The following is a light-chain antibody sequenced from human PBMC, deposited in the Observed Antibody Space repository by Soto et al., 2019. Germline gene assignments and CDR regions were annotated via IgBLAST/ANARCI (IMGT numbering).Light chain of an antibody. CDR1: QDITNS. V-gene: IGKV1-39*01. J-gene: IGKJ1*01. CDR3: HQTYSTPGT. CDR2: ASS. Sequence: IQMTQTVSSVSASVGHRVTLTCRASQDITNSLSWYQQKSGKAPSLLIYASSTLQAGVPSRFSGSGYGTDFIISISILQPEDLAHYFGHQTYSTPGTFGQGTKVDIK.